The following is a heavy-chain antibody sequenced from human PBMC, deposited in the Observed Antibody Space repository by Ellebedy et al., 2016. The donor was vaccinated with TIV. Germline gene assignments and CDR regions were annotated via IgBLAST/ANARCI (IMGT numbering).Heavy chain of an antibody. CDR1: GFSLGDFG. V-gene: IGHV3-33*01. J-gene: IGHJ5*02. Sequence: PGGSLRLSCAASGFSLGDFGMHWVRQAPGKGLEWVAIIWFDGSDEYYADSVKGRFTISRDTSNNTLYLQMNSLRAEDTAMYYCAREVIAAAGRWGSGNWLGPWGQGTLVSVSS. D-gene: IGHD6-13*01. CDR2: IWFDGSDE. CDR3: AREVIAAAGRWGSGNWLGP.